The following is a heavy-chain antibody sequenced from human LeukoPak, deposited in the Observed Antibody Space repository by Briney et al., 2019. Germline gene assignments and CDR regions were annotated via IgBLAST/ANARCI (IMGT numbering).Heavy chain of an antibody. CDR2: ISSSSSTI. D-gene: IGHD3-22*01. Sequence: PGGSLRLSCAASGFTFSSYSMNWVRQAPGKGLEWVSYISSSSSTIYYADSVKGRFTISRDNAKNSLYLQMNSLRAEDTAVYYCARDPNYYDSSGHYDGGFDYWGQGTLVTVSS. CDR3: ARDPNYYDSSGHYDGGFDY. V-gene: IGHV3-48*01. J-gene: IGHJ4*02. CDR1: GFTFSSYS.